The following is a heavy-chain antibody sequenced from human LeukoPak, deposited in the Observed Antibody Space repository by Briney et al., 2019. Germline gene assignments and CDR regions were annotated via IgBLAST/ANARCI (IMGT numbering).Heavy chain of an antibody. CDR1: GYPIRAYY. Sequence: GASVKVSCKASGYPIRAYYMHWVRQAPGQGFEWMGWINSNLGDTSYAQKFQGRVTMTRDTSISTDYMELSRLTSDDTAMYYCARDFRRNYFDPWGQGTLVTVSS. CDR2: INSNLGDT. J-gene: IGHJ5*02. V-gene: IGHV1-2*02. CDR3: ARDFRRNYFDP.